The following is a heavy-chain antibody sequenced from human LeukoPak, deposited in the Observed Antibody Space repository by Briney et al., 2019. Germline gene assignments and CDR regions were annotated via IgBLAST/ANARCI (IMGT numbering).Heavy chain of an antibody. V-gene: IGHV3-7*01. Sequence: GGSLRLSCAASGFTFNNYWMTWVRQAPGKGLEWVANIQHDGNEKYYVDSVKGRFTIFRDNAKNSLSLQMNSLTADDTAVYYCAREKIAARLPDYWGQGTLVTVSS. D-gene: IGHD6-6*01. CDR2: IQHDGNEK. CDR3: AREKIAARLPDY. J-gene: IGHJ4*02. CDR1: GFTFNNYW.